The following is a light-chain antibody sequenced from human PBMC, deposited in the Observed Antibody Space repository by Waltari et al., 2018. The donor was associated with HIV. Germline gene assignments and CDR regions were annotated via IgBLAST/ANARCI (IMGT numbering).Light chain of an antibody. V-gene: IGLV2-14*03. CDR1: TSDIGSFDY. J-gene: IGLJ1*01. Sequence: QSALTQPASVSGSPGQSITISCTGTTSDIGSFDYVAWYQQHPGQPPKLMIFDVYKRPSGISGRFSGSKSGYTASLTISGLQVEDEADYFCCSYALDKSYIFGSGTSVSVL. CDR2: DVY. CDR3: CSYALDKSYI.